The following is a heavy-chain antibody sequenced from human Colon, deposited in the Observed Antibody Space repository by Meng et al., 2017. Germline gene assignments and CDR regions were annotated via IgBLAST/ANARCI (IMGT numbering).Heavy chain of an antibody. CDR3: AKDRESYNAVWDAFDI. J-gene: IGHJ3*02. Sequence: GEFLKISCVASGFSFNTHAMSWVRQGPGKGLELVSAIGGGSYDTIYADSVKGHFTISRDDSKYTLYLQMNSLRAEDTAVYYCAKDRESYNAVWDAFDIWGQGTMVTVSS. D-gene: IGHD3-10*01. CDR2: IGGGSYDT. V-gene: IGHV3-23*01. CDR1: GFSFNTHA.